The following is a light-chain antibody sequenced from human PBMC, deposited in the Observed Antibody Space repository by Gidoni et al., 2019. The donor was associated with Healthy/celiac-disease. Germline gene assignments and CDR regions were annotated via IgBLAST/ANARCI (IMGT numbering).Light chain of an antibody. Sequence: QSVLTQPPSVSGAPGQRVTISCTGSSSNIGAGYDLHWYQQLPGTAPKLLIYGNSNRPSGFPDRFSGSKSGTSASLAITGLQAEDEADYYCQSYDSSLSVWVFGGGTKLTVL. V-gene: IGLV1-40*01. CDR1: SSNIGAGYD. J-gene: IGLJ3*02. CDR2: GNS. CDR3: QSYDSSLSVWV.